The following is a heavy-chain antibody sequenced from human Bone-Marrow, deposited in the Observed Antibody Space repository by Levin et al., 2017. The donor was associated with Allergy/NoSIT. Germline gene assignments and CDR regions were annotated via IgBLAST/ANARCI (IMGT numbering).Heavy chain of an antibody. CDR2: MNPKSGNT. V-gene: IGHV1-8*01. D-gene: IGHD2-21*02. CDR3: ARGLRCEGSGDCYAGYYYFYFALDV. CDR1: GYTFSSYD. Sequence: ASVKVSCKASGYTFSSYDINWVRQATGQGLEWMGWMNPKSGNTGYAQKFQGRVTMTRNTSISTAYMELSGLTSEDTAVYYCARGLRCEGSGDCYAGYYYFYFALDVWGQGTTVTVSS. J-gene: IGHJ6*02.